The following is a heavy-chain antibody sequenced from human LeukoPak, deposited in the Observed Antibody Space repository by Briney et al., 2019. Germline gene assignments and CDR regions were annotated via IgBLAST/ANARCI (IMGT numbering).Heavy chain of an antibody. V-gene: IGHV3-21*04. CDR2: IRNSSSYK. CDR3: AKAVGHEIPAAGRWYDP. J-gene: IGHJ5*02. D-gene: IGHD2-2*01. Sequence: PGGSLRLSCAASGFTFSSYSMNWVRQAPGKGLEWVSSIRNSSSYKYYADSVKGRFTISRDNAKNSLYLQMNSMRAEDTAVYYCAKAVGHEIPAAGRWYDPWGQGTLVTVSS. CDR1: GFTFSSYS.